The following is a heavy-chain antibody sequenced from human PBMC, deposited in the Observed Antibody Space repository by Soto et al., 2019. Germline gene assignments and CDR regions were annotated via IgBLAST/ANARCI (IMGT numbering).Heavy chain of an antibody. D-gene: IGHD2-15*01. V-gene: IGHV1-18*01. CDR2: TSGYNRDT. J-gene: IGHJ4*02. Sequence: AASVKGSCKASGWTFSSYDVNWVRQAPGQGLAWMGWTSGYNRDTKYAEKFQGRVTVTTDTSTTTVYMELRTISFDDTAVYYCTQQGGDFWGQGTLVTVSS. CDR1: GWTFSSYD. CDR3: TQQGGDF.